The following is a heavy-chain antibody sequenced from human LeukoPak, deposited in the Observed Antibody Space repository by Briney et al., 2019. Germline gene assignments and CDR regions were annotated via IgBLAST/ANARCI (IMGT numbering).Heavy chain of an antibody. CDR3: AKVPGARIAVAHYYFDY. CDR2: ISYDGSNK. Sequence: GRSLRLSCAASGFTLSSYGMHWVRQAPGKGLEWVAVISYDGSNKYYTDSVKGRFTISRDNSKNTLYLQMNSLRAEDTAVYYCAKVPGARIAVAHYYFDYWGQGALVTVSS. V-gene: IGHV3-30*18. J-gene: IGHJ4*02. D-gene: IGHD6-19*01. CDR1: GFTLSSYG.